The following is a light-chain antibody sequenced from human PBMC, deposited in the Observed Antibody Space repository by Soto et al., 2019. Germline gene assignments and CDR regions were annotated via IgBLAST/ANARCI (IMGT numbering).Light chain of an antibody. V-gene: IGLV2-14*03. CDR3: SSFTASATGV. CDR1: SSDVGLYDY. J-gene: IGLJ2*01. Sequence: QSALTQPASVAGSPGQSITISCTGTSSDVGLYDYVSWYQHHPGKAPKLMIYDVTSRPSGVSNRFSGSKSGNTASLTISGLQAEDEADYYCSSFTASATGVFGGGTKLTVL. CDR2: DVT.